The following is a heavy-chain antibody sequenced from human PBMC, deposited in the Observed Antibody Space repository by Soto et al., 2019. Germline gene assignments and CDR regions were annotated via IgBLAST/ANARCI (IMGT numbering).Heavy chain of an antibody. D-gene: IGHD3-22*01. CDR1: GGSISSSSYY. CDR2: IYYSGST. V-gene: IGHV4-39*01. CDR3: ARHPDYYDSSGYYL. Sequence: TLSLTCTVSGGSISSSSYYWGWIRQPPGKGLEWIGSIYYSGSTYYSPSLKSRVTISVDTSKNQFSLKLSSVTAADTAVYYCARHPDYYDSSGYYLWGQGTLVTVSS. J-gene: IGHJ4*02.